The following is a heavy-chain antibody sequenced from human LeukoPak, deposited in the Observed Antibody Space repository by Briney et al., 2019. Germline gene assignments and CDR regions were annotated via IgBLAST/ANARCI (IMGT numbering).Heavy chain of an antibody. Sequence: ASVKVSCKASGYTFTSYGISWVRQAPRQGLEWMGWMNPNSGNTGYAQKFQGRVTITRNTSISTAYMELSSLRSEDTAVYYCARGEAATDYWGQGTLVTVSS. J-gene: IGHJ4*02. CDR1: GYTFTSYG. D-gene: IGHD2-15*01. CDR3: ARGEAATDY. CDR2: MNPNSGNT. V-gene: IGHV1-8*03.